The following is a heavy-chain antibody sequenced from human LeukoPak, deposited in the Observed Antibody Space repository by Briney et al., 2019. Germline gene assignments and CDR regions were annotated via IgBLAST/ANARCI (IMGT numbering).Heavy chain of an antibody. J-gene: IGHJ4*02. CDR2: ITSTATHT. Sequence: PGGSLRLSCATSGFTFSGHSMSWVRQAPGKGLEWVSSITSTATHTYYADSVKGRFTISRDNAKNSLYLQMNSLRAEDTAVYYCVCTIRGYSCGQGDFWGQGTLVTVSS. CDR1: GFTFSGHS. V-gene: IGHV3-21*01. CDR3: VCTIRGYSCGQGDF. D-gene: IGHD5-18*01.